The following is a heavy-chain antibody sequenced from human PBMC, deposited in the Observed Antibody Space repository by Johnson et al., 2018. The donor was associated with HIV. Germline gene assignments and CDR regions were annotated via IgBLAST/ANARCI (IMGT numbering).Heavy chain of an antibody. D-gene: IGHD7-27*01. V-gene: IGHV3-NL1*01. J-gene: IGHJ3*02. Sequence: QVQLVESGGGVVQPGRSLRLSCAASGFTLGSFGMHWVRQAPGKGLEWVSAISGSGGSTYYADSVKGRFTISRDNSKNTLYLQMNSLRPEDTAVYYCARDLTNWGVGDAFDIWGQGTMVTVSS. CDR2: ISGSGGST. CDR3: ARDLTNWGVGDAFDI. CDR1: GFTLGSFG.